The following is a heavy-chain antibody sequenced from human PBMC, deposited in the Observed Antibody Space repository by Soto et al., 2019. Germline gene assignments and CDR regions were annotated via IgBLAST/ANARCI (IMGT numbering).Heavy chain of an antibody. D-gene: IGHD1-26*01. J-gene: IGHJ4*02. V-gene: IGHV3-23*01. CDR3: ARLSGYVDY. Sequence: PGGSLRLSCAASGLTFRSYAMSWVRQAPGKGLEWVSAISGSGGSTYYADSVKGRFTISRDNSKNTLYLQMNSLRAEDTAVYYCARLSGYVDYWGQGTLVTVSS. CDR2: ISGSGGST. CDR1: GLTFRSYA.